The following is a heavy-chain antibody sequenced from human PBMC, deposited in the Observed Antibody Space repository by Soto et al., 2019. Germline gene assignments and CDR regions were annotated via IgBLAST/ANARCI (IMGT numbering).Heavy chain of an antibody. Sequence: ASVKVSCKASGYTFTSYDINWVRQATGQGLEWMGWMNPNRGNTGYAQRFQGRVTMARNTSISTAYMELSSLRSEETAVYYWARLEVVPAARRVYYYYMDVWGKGTTVTVSS. J-gene: IGHJ6*03. CDR3: ARLEVVPAARRVYYYYMDV. CDR2: MNPNRGNT. CDR1: GYTFTSYD. V-gene: IGHV1-8*01. D-gene: IGHD2-2*01.